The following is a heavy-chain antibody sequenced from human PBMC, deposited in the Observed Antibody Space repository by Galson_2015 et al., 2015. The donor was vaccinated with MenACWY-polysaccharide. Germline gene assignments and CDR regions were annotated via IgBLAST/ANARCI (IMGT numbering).Heavy chain of an antibody. CDR2: ISSAGSSI. CDR3: AKSLTILDY. V-gene: IGHV3-48*02. J-gene: IGHJ4*02. Sequence: SLRLSCAASGFTFSSNTMNCVRQAPGKGLEWVSSISSAGSSIYYADSVKGRFTISRDNAENSLYLQMNSLRDEDTAVYYCAKSLTILDYWGQGTLVTVSS. CDR1: GFTFSSNT. D-gene: IGHD2-21*01.